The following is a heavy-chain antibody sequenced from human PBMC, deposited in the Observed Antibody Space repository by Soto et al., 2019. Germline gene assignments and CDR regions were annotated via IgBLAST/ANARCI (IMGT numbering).Heavy chain of an antibody. CDR2: IYYSGST. Sequence: SETLSLTCTVSGGSISSGGYYWSWIRQHPGKGLEWIGYIYYSGSTYYNPSLKSRVTISVDTSKNQFSQKLSSVTAADTAVYYCARGPVTTVTDYWGQGTLVTVSS. CDR3: ARGPVTTVTDY. D-gene: IGHD4-17*01. V-gene: IGHV4-31*03. J-gene: IGHJ4*02. CDR1: GGSISSGGYY.